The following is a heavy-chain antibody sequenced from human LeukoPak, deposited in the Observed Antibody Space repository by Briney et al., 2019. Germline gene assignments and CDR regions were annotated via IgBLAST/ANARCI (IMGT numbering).Heavy chain of an antibody. D-gene: IGHD1-26*01. CDR1: GFTFSDYY. V-gene: IGHV3-11*03. Sequence: GGSLGLSCAASGFTFSDYYMSWIRQAPGKGLEWVSYISSSSSYTNYADSVKGRFTISRDNAKNTVDLQMNSLSAEDTAIYYCAKKYSGSYLSDFDSWGQGTLVTVSS. CDR2: ISSSSSYT. J-gene: IGHJ4*02. CDR3: AKKYSGSYLSDFDS.